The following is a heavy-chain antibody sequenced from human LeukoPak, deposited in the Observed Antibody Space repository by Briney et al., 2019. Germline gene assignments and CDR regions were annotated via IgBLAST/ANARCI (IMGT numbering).Heavy chain of an antibody. CDR2: IYYSGST. Sequence: KPSETLSLTCTVSGGSISSYYWSWIRQPPGKGLEWIGYIYYSGSTNYNPSLKGRVTISVDTSKNQFSLKLSSVTAADTAVYYCAGGYKYWYFDLWGRGTLVAVSS. J-gene: IGHJ2*01. CDR1: GGSISSYY. V-gene: IGHV4-59*08. CDR3: AGGYKYWYFDL. D-gene: IGHD1-1*01.